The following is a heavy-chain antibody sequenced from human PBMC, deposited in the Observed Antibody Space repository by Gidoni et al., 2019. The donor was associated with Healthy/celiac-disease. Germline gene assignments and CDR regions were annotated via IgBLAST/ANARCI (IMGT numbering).Heavy chain of an antibody. CDR2: IYPGDSDT. J-gene: IGHJ3*02. V-gene: IGHV5-51*01. Sequence: EVQLVQAGAEVKKPGESLKISCKGSGYSFTSYWIGWVRPMPGKGLEWMGFIYPGDSDTRYSPSFQGQVTISADKSISTANLQWSSLKASDTAMYYCATTGVVVTSARGDAFDIWGQGTMVTVSS. D-gene: IGHD3-22*01. CDR1: GYSFTSYW. CDR3: ATTGVVVTSARGDAFDI.